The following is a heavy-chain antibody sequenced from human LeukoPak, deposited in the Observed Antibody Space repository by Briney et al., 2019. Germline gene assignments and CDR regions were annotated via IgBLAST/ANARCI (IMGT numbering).Heavy chain of an antibody. CDR1: GFTFSSYG. CDR3: AKGPSITMIVAYFQH. Sequence: GGSLRLSCAASGFTFSSYGMHWVRQAPGKGLEWVSVITSSGDRTSYADSVKGRFTVSRDNSKNMLYLEMNSLRAEDTAVYYCAKGPSITMIVAYFQHWGQGTLVTVSS. CDR2: ITSSGDRT. D-gene: IGHD3-22*01. V-gene: IGHV3-23*01. J-gene: IGHJ1*01.